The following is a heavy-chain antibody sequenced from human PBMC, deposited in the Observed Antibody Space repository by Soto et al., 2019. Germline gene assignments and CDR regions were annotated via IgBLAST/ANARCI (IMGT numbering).Heavy chain of an antibody. J-gene: IGHJ4*02. Sequence: SVKVSCKASAGTFSSYAISWGRQARGQGLEWMGGSIPIFGTANYAKKFQGRVTLTTDTSTSTAYMDVRGLRSDDNAGFYCARDAPVRYTTGIYYRPTLNFDYWGQGTRVTVSS. CDR1: AGTFSSYA. CDR2: SIPIFGTA. CDR3: ARDAPVRYTTGIYYRPTLNFDY. D-gene: IGHD2-8*02. V-gene: IGHV1-69*05.